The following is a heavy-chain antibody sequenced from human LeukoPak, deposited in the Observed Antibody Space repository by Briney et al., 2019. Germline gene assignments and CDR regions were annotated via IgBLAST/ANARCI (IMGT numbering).Heavy chain of an antibody. D-gene: IGHD3-10*01. CDR3: ARDHGSAYYRAPRH. CDR2: INPSGGST. CDR1: GYICTNYY. J-gene: IGHJ4*02. V-gene: IGHV1-46*01. Sequence: GASVTVSCKASGYICTNYYMHWVRQAPGQGLEWMGTINPSGGSTTYAQKFQGRVTMTRDTSTSTVYMELSSLRSEDTAVYYCARDHGSAYYRAPRHWGQGTLVTVSS.